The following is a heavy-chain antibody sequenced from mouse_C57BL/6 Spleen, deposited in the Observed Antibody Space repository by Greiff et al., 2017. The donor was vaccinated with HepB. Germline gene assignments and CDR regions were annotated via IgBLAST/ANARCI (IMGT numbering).Heavy chain of an antibody. V-gene: IGHV1-76*01. D-gene: IGHD1-1*01. CDR2: IYPGSGNT. Sequence: QVQLQQSGAELVRPGASVKISCKASGYTFTDYYINWVKQRPGQGLEWIARIYPGSGNTYYNEKFKGKATLTADKSSSTAYMQLSSLTSADSAVYFGAREGTTVVGSPFDYWGQGTTLTVSS. CDR3: AREGTTVVGSPFDY. J-gene: IGHJ2*01. CDR1: GYTFTDYY.